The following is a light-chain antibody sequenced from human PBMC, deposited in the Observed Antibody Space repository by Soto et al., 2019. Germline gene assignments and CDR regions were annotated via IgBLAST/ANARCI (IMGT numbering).Light chain of an antibody. CDR3: CSYAGGSTLV. Sequence: QSVLTQPASVSGSPGQSITISCTGTSSNVGSYKLVSWYQQHPGKAPKLMIFEVNKRPSGVSNRFSGSKSGNTASLTISGLQAEDEADYYCCSYAGGSTLVFGGGTKVNVL. V-gene: IGLV2-23*02. CDR1: SSNVGSYKL. CDR2: EVN. J-gene: IGLJ2*01.